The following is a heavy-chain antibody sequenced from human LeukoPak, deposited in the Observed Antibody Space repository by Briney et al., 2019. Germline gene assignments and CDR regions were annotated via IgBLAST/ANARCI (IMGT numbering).Heavy chain of an antibody. CDR2: ISSSSSYI. Sequence: GGSLRLSCAASGFTFSSYSMNWVRQAPGKGLEWVSSISSSSSYIYYADSVKGRFTISRDNAKNSLYLQMDSLRAEDTAVYYCARRIAVAGTLWHFDYWGQGTLVTVSS. V-gene: IGHV3-21*01. J-gene: IGHJ4*02. D-gene: IGHD6-19*01. CDR3: ARRIAVAGTLWHFDY. CDR1: GFTFSSYS.